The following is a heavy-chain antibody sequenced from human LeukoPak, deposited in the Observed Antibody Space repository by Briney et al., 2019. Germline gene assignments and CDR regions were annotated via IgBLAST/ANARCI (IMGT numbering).Heavy chain of an antibody. CDR1: GFTFSSYA. V-gene: IGHV3-23*01. D-gene: IGHD3-22*01. CDR3: AKWRDYDSSGYYYWRVDAFDI. J-gene: IGHJ3*02. CDR2: ISGSGGST. Sequence: GGSLRLSCAASGFTFSSYAMSWVRQAPGKGLEWVSAISGSGGSTYYADSVKGRFTTSRDNSKNTLYLQMNSLRAEDTAVYYCAKWRDYDSSGYYYWRVDAFDIWGQGTMVTVSS.